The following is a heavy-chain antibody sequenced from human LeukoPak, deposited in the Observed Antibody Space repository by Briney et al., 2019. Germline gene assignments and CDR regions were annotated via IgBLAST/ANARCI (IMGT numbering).Heavy chain of an antibody. J-gene: IGHJ5*02. CDR1: GFTFSSYW. Sequence: GGSLRLSCAASGFTFSSYWMHWVRQAPGKGLVWVSRINSDGSSTSYADSVKGRFTISRDNAKNTLYLQMNSLRAEDTAVYYCARAPSSSNKIWFDPWGQGTLVTVSS. CDR2: INSDGSST. CDR3: ARAPSSSNKIWFDP. V-gene: IGHV3-74*01.